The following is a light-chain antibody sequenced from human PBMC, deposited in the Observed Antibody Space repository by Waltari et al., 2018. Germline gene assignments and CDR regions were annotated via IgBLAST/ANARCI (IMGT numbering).Light chain of an antibody. Sequence: QSALTQPASVSGSPGQSITISCTGATSDLVDYNYVSWYQQHPDKAPRLMIYEVSNRTAGVSNRFSGSKSGNTASLTISGLQAEDEADYYCFSYTTSSTWVFGGGTKLTVL. J-gene: IGLJ3*02. CDR1: TSDLVDYNY. CDR3: FSYTTSSTWV. V-gene: IGLV2-14*01. CDR2: EVS.